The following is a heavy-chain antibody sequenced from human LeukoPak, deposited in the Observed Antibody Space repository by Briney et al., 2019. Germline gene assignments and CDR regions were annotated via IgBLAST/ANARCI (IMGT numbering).Heavy chain of an antibody. CDR2: ISYDGSNK. J-gene: IGHJ4*02. Sequence: GGSLRLSCAASGFTFSSYAMHWVRQAPGEGLDWVAVISYDGSNKYYADSVKGRFTISRDNSKNTLYLQMNSLRAEDTAVYYCARALDTAMALDYWGQGTLVTVSS. CDR1: GFTFSSYA. V-gene: IGHV3-30*04. CDR3: ARALDTAMALDY. D-gene: IGHD5-18*01.